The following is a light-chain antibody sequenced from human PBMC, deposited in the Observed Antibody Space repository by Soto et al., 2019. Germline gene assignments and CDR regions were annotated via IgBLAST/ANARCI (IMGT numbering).Light chain of an antibody. CDR3: ASWDDRLGAVI. J-gene: IGLJ2*01. CDR1: SSNIGGTNY. V-gene: IGLV1-47*02. CDR2: SNN. Sequence: QAVVTQPPSASGTPGQEVFISCSGSSSNIGGTNYAYWYQQLPGAAPKLLMHSNNLRPSGVPERISGSKFGTAASLAISGLRSEDEAVYYCASWDDRLGAVIFGGGTKLTVL.